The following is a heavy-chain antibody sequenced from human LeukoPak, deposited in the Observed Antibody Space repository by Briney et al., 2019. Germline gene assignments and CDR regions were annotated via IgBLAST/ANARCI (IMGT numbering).Heavy chain of an antibody. CDR3: ARDSPMGSF. V-gene: IGHV3-15*01. D-gene: IGHD3-16*01. CDR2: IKTKADGGTT. CDR1: GFTFNNAW. J-gene: IGHJ4*02. Sequence: GGSLRLSCEASGFTFNNAWMSWVRQAPGKGLEWVGRIKTKADGGTTVYAAPVKGRFTISRDDSKNTLYLQMNSLETEDTAVYYCARDSPMGSFWGQGTLVTVSS.